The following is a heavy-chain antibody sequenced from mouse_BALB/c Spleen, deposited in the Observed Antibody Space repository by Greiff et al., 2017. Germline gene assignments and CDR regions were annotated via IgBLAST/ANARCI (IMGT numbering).Heavy chain of an antibody. J-gene: IGHJ4*01. Sequence: VQLQQSGAELARPGASVKMSCKASGYTFTSYTMHWVKQRPGQGLEWIGYINPSSGYTNYNQKFKDKATLTADKSSSTAYMQLSSLTSEDSAVYYCARYDGYLYAMDYWGQGTSVTVSS. V-gene: IGHV1-4*01. CDR3: ARYDGYLYAMDY. CDR1: GYTFTSYT. D-gene: IGHD2-3*01. CDR2: INPSSGYT.